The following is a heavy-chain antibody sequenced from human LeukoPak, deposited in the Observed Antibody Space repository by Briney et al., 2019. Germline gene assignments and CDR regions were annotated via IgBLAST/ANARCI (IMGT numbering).Heavy chain of an antibody. J-gene: IGHJ4*02. CDR1: GGSISSSSYY. D-gene: IGHD6-19*01. CDR3: ARTLYSSGWSFDY. V-gene: IGHV4-39*01. CDR2: IYYSGSS. Sequence: SETLSLTCTVSGGSISSSSYYWGWIRQPPGKGLEWIGSIYYSGSSYYNPSLKSRVTITADTSKNQFSLKLSSVTAADTAVYYCARTLYSSGWSFDYWGQGTLVTVSS.